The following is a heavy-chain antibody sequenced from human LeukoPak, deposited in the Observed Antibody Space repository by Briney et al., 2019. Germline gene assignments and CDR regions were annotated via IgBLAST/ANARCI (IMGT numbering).Heavy chain of an antibody. Sequence: PWASVKVSCKASGFTFTSSAVQWVRQARGQRLEWIGWIVVGSGNTNYAQRFQERVTITRDMSTSTAYMELSSLRSEDTAVYYCAAGYSSSWCYYGMDVWGQGTTVTVSS. D-gene: IGHD6-13*01. CDR2: IVVGSGNT. CDR1: GFTFTSSA. CDR3: AAGYSSSWCYYGMDV. V-gene: IGHV1-58*01. J-gene: IGHJ6*02.